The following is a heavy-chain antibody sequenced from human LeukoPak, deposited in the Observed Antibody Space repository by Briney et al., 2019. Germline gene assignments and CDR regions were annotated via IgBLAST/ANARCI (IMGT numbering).Heavy chain of an antibody. CDR3: ARGRDGYKY. V-gene: IGHV3-11*01. CDR2: ISSRGKTT. Sequence: PGGSLRLSCTAAGFTFSYYYMSLIRRAPGKGLEWLSYISSRGKTTHFADSVKGRFSVSRDNTNNTLYVQMNSLRAEDTAVYFCARGRDGYKYWGQGTLVTVSS. CDR1: GFTFSYYY. J-gene: IGHJ4*02. D-gene: IGHD5-24*01.